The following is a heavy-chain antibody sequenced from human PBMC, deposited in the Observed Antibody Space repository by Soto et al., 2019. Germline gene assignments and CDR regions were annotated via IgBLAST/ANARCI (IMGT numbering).Heavy chain of an antibody. CDR2: IYYSGST. V-gene: IGHV4-39*01. Sequence: SETLSLTCTVSGGSISSSRYYWGWIRQPPGKGLEWIGSIYYSGSTYYNPSLKSRVTISVDTSRNQFSLKLSSVTAADTAVYYCAIPYCSSTSCPNFDSWGQGTLVTVSS. D-gene: IGHD2-2*01. J-gene: IGHJ4*02. CDR3: AIPYCSSTSCPNFDS. CDR1: GGSISSSRYY.